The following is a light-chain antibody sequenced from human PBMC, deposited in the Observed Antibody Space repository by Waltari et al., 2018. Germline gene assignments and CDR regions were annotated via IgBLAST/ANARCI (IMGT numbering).Light chain of an antibody. J-gene: IGLJ3*02. CDR1: NIGNNK. Sequence: SYVLTQAPSVSVAPGQTASVTRGGDNIGNNKVHRYRQKPGQAPVLVVHDDTARPSGIPARLSGSNFGNTATLTISRVEAGDEADYYCQVWDSSRHHWVFGGGTTLTVL. V-gene: IGLV3-21*02. CDR2: DDT. CDR3: QVWDSSRHHWV.